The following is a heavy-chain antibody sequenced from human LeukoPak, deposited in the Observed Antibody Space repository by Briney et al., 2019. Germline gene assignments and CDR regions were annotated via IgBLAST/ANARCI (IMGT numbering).Heavy chain of an antibody. CDR3: AGDYGDYYFDY. D-gene: IGHD4-17*01. CDR1: GGSISTYY. Sequence: SETLSLTCIVSGGSISTYYWNWIRQPPGKGLEWIGYIYYTGSTNYNPSLRSRVTISVDTSKNQFSLKLTSVTAADTAVYFCAGDYGDYYFDYWGQGTLVTVSS. V-gene: IGHV4-59*01. J-gene: IGHJ4*02. CDR2: IYYTGST.